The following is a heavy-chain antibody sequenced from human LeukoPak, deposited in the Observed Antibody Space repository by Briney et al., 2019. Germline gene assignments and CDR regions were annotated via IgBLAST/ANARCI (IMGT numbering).Heavy chain of an antibody. D-gene: IGHD5-18*01. Sequence: ASVKVSCKASGYTFTSYAMNWVRQAPGQGLEWMGWMNPNSGNTGYAQKFQGRVTMTRNTSIGTAYMELSSLRSEDTAVYYCATGIHTAMVNKYWGQGTLVTVSS. CDR3: ATGIHTAMVNKY. CDR1: GYTFTSYA. J-gene: IGHJ4*02. CDR2: MNPNSGNT. V-gene: IGHV1-8*02.